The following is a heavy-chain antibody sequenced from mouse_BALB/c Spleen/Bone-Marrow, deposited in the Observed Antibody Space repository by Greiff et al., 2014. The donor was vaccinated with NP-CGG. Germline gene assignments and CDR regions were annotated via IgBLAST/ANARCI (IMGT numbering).Heavy chain of an antibody. Sequence: EVMLVESGGGLVQPGGSLRLSCATSGFTFTDYYMSWVRQPPGKALEWLGFIRNKANGYTTEYSASVKGRFTISRDNSQSILYLQMNTLRAEDSATYFCARDIHDNYNWYFDVWGAGTTVTVSS. J-gene: IGHJ1*01. D-gene: IGHD2-1*01. V-gene: IGHV7-3*02. CDR3: ARDIHDNYNWYFDV. CDR2: IRNKANGYTT. CDR1: GFTFTDYY.